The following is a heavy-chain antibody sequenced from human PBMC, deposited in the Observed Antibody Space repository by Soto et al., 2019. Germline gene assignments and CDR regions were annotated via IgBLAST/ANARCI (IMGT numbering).Heavy chain of an antibody. J-gene: IGHJ6*03. Sequence: GSLRLSCATSGFILSGCAMNWVRQAPGKGLEWVSYISSSSSVIDYADSVKGRFTVSRDNARNSLYLQMNSLRAEDTAVYYCARDLSWGSNWYYYMDVWGKGTTVTVSS. CDR2: ISSSSSVI. CDR1: GFILSGCA. D-gene: IGHD7-27*01. V-gene: IGHV3-48*01. CDR3: ARDLSWGSNWYYYMDV.